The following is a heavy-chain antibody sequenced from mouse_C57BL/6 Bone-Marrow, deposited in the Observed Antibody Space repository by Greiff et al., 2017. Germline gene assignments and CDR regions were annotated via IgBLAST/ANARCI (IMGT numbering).Heavy chain of an antibody. J-gene: IGHJ4*01. CDR2: ILPGSGST. CDR3: ARWGDAMGY. Sequence: VKLMESGAELMKPGASVKLSCKASGYTFTGYWIEWVKQRPGHGLEWIGEILPGSGSTNYNEKFKGKATYTADTYSNTAYMQLSSLTSEDSAIFYYARWGDAMGYCGQGTSVTVSA. V-gene: IGHV1-9*01. CDR1: GYTFTGYW.